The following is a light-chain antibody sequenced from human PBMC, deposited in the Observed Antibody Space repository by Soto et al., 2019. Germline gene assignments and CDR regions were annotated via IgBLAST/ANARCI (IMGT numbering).Light chain of an antibody. CDR2: DAS. CDR1: QSISNY. J-gene: IGKJ2*01. CDR3: QQYGRT. V-gene: IGKV3-11*01. Sequence: EVVLTQSPVTLSLSPGERATLSCRASQSISNYLAWYQQKPGQAPRLLIYDASTRVTGIPARFSGSGSGTDFTLTISSLEPEDFAVYYCQQYGRTFGQGTKVDIK.